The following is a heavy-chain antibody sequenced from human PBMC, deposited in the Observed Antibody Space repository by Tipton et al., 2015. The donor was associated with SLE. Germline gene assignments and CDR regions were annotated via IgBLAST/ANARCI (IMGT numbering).Heavy chain of an antibody. CDR1: GYTFTSYG. J-gene: IGHJ4*02. CDR2: ISAYNGNT. V-gene: IGHV1-18*01. D-gene: IGHD6-13*01. Sequence: QSGAEVKKPGASMKVSCKASGYTFTSYGISWVRQAPGQGLEWMGWISAYNGNTNYAQKLQGRVTMATDTSTSTAYMELRSLRSDDTAVYYCATTFKYSSSWYLDYWVQGILVTVSS. CDR3: ATTFKYSSSWYLDY.